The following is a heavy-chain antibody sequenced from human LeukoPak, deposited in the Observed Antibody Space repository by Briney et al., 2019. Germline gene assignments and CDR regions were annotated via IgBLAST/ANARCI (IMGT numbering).Heavy chain of an antibody. Sequence: GGSVRLSCEFSGIIFSTYAMNWVRQAPGKGLEWISYISGSSSGSTSITQYADSVKGRFTISRDNAKNSLHLQMDSLSAEDTAVCYCARDFWSGYYTEDWGQGALVIVSS. CDR3: ARDFWSGYYTED. CDR2: ISGSSSGSTSIT. V-gene: IGHV3-48*04. J-gene: IGHJ4*02. D-gene: IGHD3-3*01. CDR1: GIIFSTYA.